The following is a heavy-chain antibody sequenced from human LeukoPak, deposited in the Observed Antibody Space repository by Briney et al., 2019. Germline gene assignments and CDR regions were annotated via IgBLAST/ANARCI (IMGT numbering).Heavy chain of an antibody. CDR1: GYTFTSYG. CDR3: ARDFEPYDFWSGYFNYYYYGMDV. D-gene: IGHD3-3*01. CDR2: ISAYNGNT. J-gene: IGHJ6*02. V-gene: IGHV1-18*01. Sequence: EASVKVSCKASGYTFTSYGISWVRQAPGQGLEWMGWISAYNGNTNYAQKLQGRVTMTTDTSTSTAYMELRSLRSDDTAVYYCARDFEPYDFWSGYFNYYYYGMDVWGQGTTVTVSS.